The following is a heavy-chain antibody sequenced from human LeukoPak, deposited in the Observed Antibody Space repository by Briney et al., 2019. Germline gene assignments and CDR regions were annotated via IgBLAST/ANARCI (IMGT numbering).Heavy chain of an antibody. Sequence: SETLSLTCTVSGGSISSSSYYWGWIRQPPGKGLEWIGSIYYSGSTYYNPSLKSRVTISVDTSKNQFSLKLSSVTAADTAVYYCARHRTRLWSRFDYWGQGTLVTVSS. CDR3: ARHRTRLWSRFDY. J-gene: IGHJ4*02. V-gene: IGHV4-39*01. CDR2: IYYSGST. CDR1: GGSISSSSYY. D-gene: IGHD4/OR15-4a*01.